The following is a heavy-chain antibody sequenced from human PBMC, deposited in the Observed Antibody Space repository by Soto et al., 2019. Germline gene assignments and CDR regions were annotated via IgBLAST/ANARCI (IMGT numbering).Heavy chain of an antibody. CDR3: ARAVNEVWENWNYRYYYGMDV. J-gene: IGHJ6*02. CDR1: GGSISSGGYY. CDR2: IYYSGST. D-gene: IGHD1-7*01. V-gene: IGHV4-31*03. Sequence: SETLSLTCTVSGGSISSGGYYWSWIRQHPGKGLEWIGYIYYSGSTYYNPSLKSRFTISVDTSKNQFSLKLSSVTAADTAVYYCARAVNEVWENWNYRYYYGMDVWGQGTTVTVSS.